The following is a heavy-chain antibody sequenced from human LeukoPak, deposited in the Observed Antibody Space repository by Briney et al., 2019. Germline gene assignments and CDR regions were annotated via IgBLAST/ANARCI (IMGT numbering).Heavy chain of an antibody. Sequence: GGSMRLSCAASGFTFSSYALSWIRQAPGKGLEWVSYISSSGSTIYYADSVKGRFTISRDNAKNSLYLQMNSLRAEDTAVYYCASIGDGYPISRSGGYWGQGTLVTVSS. D-gene: IGHD5-24*01. J-gene: IGHJ4*02. V-gene: IGHV3-11*01. CDR1: GFTFSSYA. CDR3: ASIGDGYPISRSGGY. CDR2: ISSSGSTI.